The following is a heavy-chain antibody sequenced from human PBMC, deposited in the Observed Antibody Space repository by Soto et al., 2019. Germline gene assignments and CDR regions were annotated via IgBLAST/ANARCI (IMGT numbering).Heavy chain of an antibody. D-gene: IGHD3-22*01. J-gene: IGHJ6*02. Sequence: PGGSLRLSCAASGFTFSSYSMNWVRQAPGKGLEWVSSISSSSSYIYYADSVKGRFTISRDNAKNSLYLQMNSLRAEDTAVYYCARVQDSNLYYYYYYGMDVWGQGTTVTVSS. CDR3: ARVQDSNLYYYYYYGMDV. CDR2: ISSSSSYI. V-gene: IGHV3-21*01. CDR1: GFTFSSYS.